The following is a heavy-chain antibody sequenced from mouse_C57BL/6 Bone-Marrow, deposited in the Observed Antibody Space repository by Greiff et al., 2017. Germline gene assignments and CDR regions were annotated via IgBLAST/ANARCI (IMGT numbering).Heavy chain of an antibody. J-gene: IGHJ1*03. CDR3: ARGGIYDGYYEYFDV. CDR2: INPSNGGT. V-gene: IGHV1-53*01. CDR1: GYTFTSYW. Sequence: VQLQQPGTELVKPGASVKLSCKASGYTFTSYWMHWVKQRPGQGLEWIGNINPSNGGTNYNEKFKSKATLTVDKSSSTAYMQLSSLTSEDSAVYYCARGGIYDGYYEYFDVWGTGTTVTVSS. D-gene: IGHD2-3*01.